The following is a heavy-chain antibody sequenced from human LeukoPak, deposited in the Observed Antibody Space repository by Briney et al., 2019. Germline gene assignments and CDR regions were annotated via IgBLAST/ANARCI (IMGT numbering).Heavy chain of an antibody. CDR2: IYSDRRT. CDR1: GFSVRSHY. D-gene: IGHD2-21*02. CDR3: ARCGSDYDGGAFDI. J-gene: IGHJ3*02. V-gene: IGHV3-53*01. Sequence: PGGSLRLSCAASGFSVRSHYMSWVRQAPGKGLEWVAVIYSDRRTHYGDSVKGRFTISRDNSNNTLHLQMNSLRGEDTAVYYCARCGSDYDGGAFDIWGQGTAVTVSS.